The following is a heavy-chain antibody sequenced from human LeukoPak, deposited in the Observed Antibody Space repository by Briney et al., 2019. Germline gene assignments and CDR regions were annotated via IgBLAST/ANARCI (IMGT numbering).Heavy chain of an antibody. CDR2: ISSSGSTI. V-gene: IGHV3-48*04. D-gene: IGHD3-3*01. CDR1: GFTFSSYI. Sequence: GSLRLSCAASGFTFSSYIMNWVRQAPGKGLEWVSYISSSGSTIYYADSVKGRFTISRDNAKNSLYLQMNSLRAEDTAVYYCAREAEWLIVSWGQGTLVTVSS. J-gene: IGHJ5*02. CDR3: AREAEWLIVS.